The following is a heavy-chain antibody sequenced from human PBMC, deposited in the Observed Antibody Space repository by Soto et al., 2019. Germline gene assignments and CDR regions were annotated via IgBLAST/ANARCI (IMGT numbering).Heavy chain of an antibody. Sequence: PGGSLRLSCAASGFTFSSYSMNWVRQAPGKGLEWVSSISSSSSYIYYADSVKGRFTISRDNAKNSLYLQMNSLRAEDTAVYYCARERTYCSSTSCYGYYGMDVWGQGTTVTVSS. CDR3: ARERTYCSSTSCYGYYGMDV. D-gene: IGHD2-2*01. V-gene: IGHV3-21*01. CDR1: GFTFSSYS. J-gene: IGHJ6*02. CDR2: ISSSSSYI.